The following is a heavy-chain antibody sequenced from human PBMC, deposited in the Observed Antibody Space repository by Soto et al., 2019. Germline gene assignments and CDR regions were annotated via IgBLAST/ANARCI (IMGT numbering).Heavy chain of an antibody. CDR3: ARGLAAGDY. V-gene: IGHV1-46*01. D-gene: IGHD6-13*01. J-gene: IGHJ4*02. Sequence: QVQLVQSGAEVKNPGASVKVSCKASGYTFTNYYIHWVRQAPGQGLEWMAIINPNGGSTNYAQKFQGRVTLARDTFTSTVYMELSSLRSEDTAISYCARGLAAGDYWGPGTLVTVSS. CDR2: INPNGGST. CDR1: GYTFTNYY.